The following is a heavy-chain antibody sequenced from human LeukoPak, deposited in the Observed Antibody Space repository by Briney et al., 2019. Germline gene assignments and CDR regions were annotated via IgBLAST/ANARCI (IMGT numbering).Heavy chain of an antibody. D-gene: IGHD1-26*01. CDR1: GFTFSTCA. CDR3: AKVGYSGSYYSYFDF. Sequence: GGSLRLSCAASGFTFSTCAMSWVRQAPGKGLEWVSTISGGGRSTDYADSVKGRFTISRDNSKNTLFLQMNSLRAEDTAVFYCAKVGYSGSYYSYFDFWGQGTLVTVSS. J-gene: IGHJ4*02. V-gene: IGHV3-23*01. CDR2: ISGGGRST.